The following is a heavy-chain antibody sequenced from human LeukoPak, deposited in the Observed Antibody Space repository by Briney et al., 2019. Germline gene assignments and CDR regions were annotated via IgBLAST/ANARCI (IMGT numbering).Heavy chain of an antibody. Sequence: GGSLRLSCATSGFTVSSNYMSWVRQAPGKGLEWVPVIYSGGTTYYADSVKGRFTISRDNSKNTLYLQMNSLRAEDTAVYYCARVKYGSGFDSAFDYWGQGTLVTVSS. CDR1: GFTVSSNY. J-gene: IGHJ4*02. V-gene: IGHV3-66*01. CDR3: ARVKYGSGFDSAFDY. D-gene: IGHD5-12*01. CDR2: IYSGGTT.